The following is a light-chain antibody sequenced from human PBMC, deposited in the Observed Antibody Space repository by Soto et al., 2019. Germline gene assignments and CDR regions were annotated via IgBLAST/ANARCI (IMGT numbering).Light chain of an antibody. CDR2: GAS. Sequence: EIVMTQSPGTLSVSPGERATLSCRASQSVSSNLAWYQQKPGQAPRLLIYGASTRATGIPARFSGSRSGTEFTLTISSLQSEDFAVYYCQQYNNWPRTF. CDR3: QQYNNWPRT. CDR1: QSVSSN. J-gene: IGKJ1*01. V-gene: IGKV3-15*01.